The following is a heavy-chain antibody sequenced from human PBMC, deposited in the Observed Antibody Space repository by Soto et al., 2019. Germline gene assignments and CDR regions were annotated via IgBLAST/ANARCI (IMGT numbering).Heavy chain of an antibody. V-gene: IGHV4-39*01. J-gene: IGHJ3*02. CDR3: ARLSGWLRHFDI. Sequence: QLQLQESGPGLVKPSETLSLTCTVSGGSISSNSYYWGWIRQPPGKGLEWIGSIYYSGSSYYNPSLKSRVTTSVDTSKIPCSLKLSSVTAADTAVYYCARLSGWLRHFDIWGQGTMVTVSS. CDR1: GGSISSNSYY. CDR2: IYYSGSS. D-gene: IGHD5-12*01.